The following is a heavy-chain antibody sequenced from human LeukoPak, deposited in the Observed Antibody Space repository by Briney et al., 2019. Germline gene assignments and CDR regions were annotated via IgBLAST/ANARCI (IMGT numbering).Heavy chain of an antibody. Sequence: PGGSLRLSCAASGFTFSTYAMSWVRQAPGKGLEWVSVIYSGGSTYYADSVKGRFTISRDNSKNTLYLQMNSLRAEDTAVYYCARGGLLLWFGEGHYMDVWGKGTTVTISS. D-gene: IGHD3-10*01. J-gene: IGHJ6*03. V-gene: IGHV3-66*01. CDR1: GFTFSTYA. CDR2: IYSGGST. CDR3: ARGGLLLWFGEGHYMDV.